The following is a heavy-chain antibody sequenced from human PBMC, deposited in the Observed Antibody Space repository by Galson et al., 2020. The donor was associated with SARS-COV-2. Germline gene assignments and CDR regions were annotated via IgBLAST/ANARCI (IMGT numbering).Heavy chain of an antibody. J-gene: IGHJ4*02. CDR3: AKGVTPYGDYEGVTDY. V-gene: IGHV3-23*01. D-gene: IGHD4-17*01. CDR1: GFTFSSYA. Sequence: GGSLTLSCAASGFTFSSYAMSWVRQAPGKGLEWVSAISGSGGSTYYADSVKGRFTISRDNSKNTLYLQMNSLRAEDTAVYYCAKGVTPYGDYEGVTDYWGQGTLVTVSS. CDR2: ISGSGGST.